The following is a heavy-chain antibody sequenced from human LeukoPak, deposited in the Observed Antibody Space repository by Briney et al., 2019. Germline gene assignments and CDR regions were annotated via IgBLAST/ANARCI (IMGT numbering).Heavy chain of an antibody. J-gene: IGHJ4*02. V-gene: IGHV3-30-3*01. CDR2: ISYDGSNK. CDR3: ARDYYYAYNSDPTFDY. Sequence: GRSLRLSCAASGFTFSSYAMHWVRQAPGKGLEWVAVISYDGSNKYYADSVKGRFTISRDNSKNTLHLQMNSLRAEDTAVYYCARDYYYAYNSDPTFDYWGQGTLVTVSS. D-gene: IGHD3-10*01. CDR1: GFTFSSYA.